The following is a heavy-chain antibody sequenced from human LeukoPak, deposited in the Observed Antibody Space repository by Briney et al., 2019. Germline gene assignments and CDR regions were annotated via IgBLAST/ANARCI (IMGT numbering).Heavy chain of an antibody. CDR2: IYYSGST. CDR3: ARTQTEFDAFDI. V-gene: IGHV4-59*08. J-gene: IGHJ3*02. D-gene: IGHD1-14*01. CDR1: GGSISSYY. Sequence: SETLSLTCTVSGGSISSYYWSWIRQPPGKGLEWIGYIYYSGSTNYNPSLKSRVTISVDTSKNQFSLKLSSVTAADTAVYYCARTQTEFDAFDIWGQGTMVTVSS.